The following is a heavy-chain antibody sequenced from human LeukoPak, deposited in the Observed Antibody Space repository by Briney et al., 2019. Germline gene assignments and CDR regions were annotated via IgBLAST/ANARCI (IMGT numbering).Heavy chain of an antibody. J-gene: IGHJ6*03. CDR3: TWIHRTFGIAVNDYYYYMAV. CDR2: IRSEGGGGTA. V-gene: IGHV3-15*01. D-gene: IGHD3-3*01. CDR1: GCSFSAAW. Sequence: GGSLRLSCAPSGCSFSAAWVSWVRQAPGKGVEGIGLIRSEGGGGTADYAAHVKGRFTISRDDSRNTVYLQMTSLQPEDTAVYYCTWIHRTFGIAVNDYYYYMAVWGKGTTVTVSS.